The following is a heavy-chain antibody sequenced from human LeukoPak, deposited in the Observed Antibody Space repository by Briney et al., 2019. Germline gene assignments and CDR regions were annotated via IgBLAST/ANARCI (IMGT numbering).Heavy chain of an antibody. Sequence: GGSLRLSCAASGFTFSSYGMHWVRQAPGKGLEWVAVISYDGSEEYYVDSVKGRFIISRDNSKNTLYLQMNSLRVEDTAVYYCARGSSTTVTTLDYWGQGTLVTVSS. CDR2: ISYDGSEE. J-gene: IGHJ4*02. CDR1: GFTFSSYG. D-gene: IGHD4-17*01. CDR3: ARGSSTTVTTLDY. V-gene: IGHV3-30*03.